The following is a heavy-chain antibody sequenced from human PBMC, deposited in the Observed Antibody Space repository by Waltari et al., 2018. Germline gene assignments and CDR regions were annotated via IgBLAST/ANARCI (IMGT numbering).Heavy chain of an antibody. J-gene: IGHJ4*02. V-gene: IGHV4-39*01. D-gene: IGHD3-22*01. CDR1: GGSISSSSYS. CDR3: ASTVYYDSSGWTYYFDY. CDR2: IYYSGST. Sequence: QLQLQESGPGLVKPSETLSLTCTVSGGSISSSSYSWGWNRQPPGKGLEWIGGIYYSGSTYYNPSLKSRVTISVDTSKNQFSLKLSSVTAADTAVYYCASTVYYDSSGWTYYFDYWGQGTLVTVSS.